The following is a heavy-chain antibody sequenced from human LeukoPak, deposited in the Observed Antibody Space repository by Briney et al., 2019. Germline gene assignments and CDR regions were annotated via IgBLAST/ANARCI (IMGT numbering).Heavy chain of an antibody. Sequence: SETLSLTCTVSGGSISSSSYYWGWIRQPPGKGLEWIGSIYYTGSTYYNPSLKSRVTISVDTSKNQFSLKLSSVTAADTAVYYCARHGWRSGWYWDWGQGTLVIVSS. CDR2: IYYTGST. CDR1: GGSISSSSYY. D-gene: IGHD6-19*01. V-gene: IGHV4-39*01. J-gene: IGHJ4*02. CDR3: ARHGWRSGWYWD.